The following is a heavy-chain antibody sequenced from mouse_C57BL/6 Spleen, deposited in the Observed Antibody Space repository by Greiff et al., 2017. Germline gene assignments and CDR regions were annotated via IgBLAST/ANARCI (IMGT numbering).Heavy chain of an antibody. J-gene: IGHJ2*01. CDR1: GFTFSSYG. Sequence: EVHLVASGGDLVKPGGSLKLSCAASGFTFSSYGMSWVRQTPDKRLEWVATISSGGSYTYYPDSVKGRFTISRDNAKNTLYLQMSSLKSEDTAMYYCARHFTTVAYYFDYWGQGTTLTVSS. V-gene: IGHV5-6*01. CDR3: ARHFTTVAYYFDY. D-gene: IGHD1-1*01. CDR2: ISSGGSYT.